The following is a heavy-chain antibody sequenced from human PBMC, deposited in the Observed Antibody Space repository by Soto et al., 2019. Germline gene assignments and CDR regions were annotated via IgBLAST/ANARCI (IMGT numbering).Heavy chain of an antibody. J-gene: IGHJ4*02. CDR1: GFTFSSYV. V-gene: IGHV3-33*01. D-gene: IGHD3-3*01. CDR3: VLEWLSYFDY. CDR2: IWYDGSNK. Sequence: GGSLRLSCAASGFTFSSYVMHWVRQAPGKGLEWVAVIWYDGSNKYYADSVKGRFTISRDNSKNTLYLQMNSLRAEDTAVYYCVLEWLSYFDYWGQGTLVTVSS.